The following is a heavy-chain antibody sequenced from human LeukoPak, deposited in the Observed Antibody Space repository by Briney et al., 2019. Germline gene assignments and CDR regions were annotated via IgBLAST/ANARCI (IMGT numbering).Heavy chain of an antibody. V-gene: IGHV4-38-2*01. J-gene: IGHJ5*02. CDR2: THHTGGI. Sequence: SETLSLTCAVSGYSISISHYWGWIRQSPGRGLEWIGTTHHTGGIYYNPSLKSRFTISLDTSKNQFSLKLSSVTAADTAVYYCVRQRGNCAGTSCYGGGLDPWGQGILVTVSS. D-gene: IGHD2-2*01. CDR1: GYSISISHY. CDR3: VRQRGNCAGTSCYGGGLDP.